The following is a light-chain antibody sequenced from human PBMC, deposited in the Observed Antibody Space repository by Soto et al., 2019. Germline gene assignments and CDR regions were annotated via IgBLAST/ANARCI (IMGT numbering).Light chain of an antibody. Sequence: DIQRTQSPSSRSASVGDRVTITCRASQTISTYLNGYQQKPGKAPRLLIYDASSLLSGVPSRFSGSGSGTDFTLTIASLHPEDFSTYYCQQSDSTPYTFGQGTKVEI. CDR3: QQSDSTPYT. CDR2: DAS. CDR1: QTISTY. J-gene: IGKJ2*01. V-gene: IGKV1-39*01.